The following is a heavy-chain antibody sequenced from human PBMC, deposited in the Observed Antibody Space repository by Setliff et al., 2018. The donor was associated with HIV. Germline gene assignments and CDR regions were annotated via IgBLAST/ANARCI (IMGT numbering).Heavy chain of an antibody. CDR3: ARDPSVEMATIEYYFDY. CDR1: GYIFTGDY. V-gene: IGHV1-2*02. CDR2: INPNNGGT. Sequence: ASVKVSCKASGYIFTGDYMHWVRQAPGQGLEWMGWINPNNGGTNYAQKFQGRVTMTRDTSTSTVYMELSSLRSEDTAVYYCARDPSVEMATIEYYFDYWGQGTLVTVSS. J-gene: IGHJ4*02. D-gene: IGHD5-12*01.